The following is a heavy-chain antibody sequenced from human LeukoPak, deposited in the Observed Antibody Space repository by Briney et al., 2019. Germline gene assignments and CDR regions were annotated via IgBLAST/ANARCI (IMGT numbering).Heavy chain of an antibody. CDR2: IYPDESNI. J-gene: IGHJ4*02. CDR3: ARPPSRGYSSSFEY. D-gene: IGHD2-2*03. CDR1: GYSFPTYW. Sequence: GESLKISCQGSGYSFPTYWIAWVRQMPGKGLEWMGIIYPDESNIRYSPSFQGQVTISADKSISTPYLQWSSLKASDTAMYYCARPPSRGYSSSFEYWGQGTLVTVSS. V-gene: IGHV5-51*01.